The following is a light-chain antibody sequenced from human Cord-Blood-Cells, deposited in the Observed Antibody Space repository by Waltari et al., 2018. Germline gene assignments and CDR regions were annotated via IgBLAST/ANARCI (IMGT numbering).Light chain of an antibody. Sequence: SYVLTQPPSVSVALGKTARITCGGNNIGRKSVHWYQQKPGQAPVLVIYYDSDRPSGIPERFSGSNSGNTATLTISRVEAGDEADYYCQVWDSSSDHPVFGGGTKLTVL. CDR1: NIGRKS. J-gene: IGLJ3*02. V-gene: IGLV3-21*04. CDR3: QVWDSSSDHPV. CDR2: YDS.